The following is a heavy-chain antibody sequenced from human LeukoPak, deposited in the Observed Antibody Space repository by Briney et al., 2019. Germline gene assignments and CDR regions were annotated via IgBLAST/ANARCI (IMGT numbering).Heavy chain of an antibody. CDR3: ARRSYYDSSAIFDY. J-gene: IGHJ4*02. D-gene: IGHD3-22*01. CDR2: LYYSGST. V-gene: IGHV4-39*01. CDR1: GCSISSSSYY. Sequence: PSETLSLTCTVSGCSISSSSYYWDWIRQPPGKGLEWIGSLYYSGSTYYNPSLKSRVTISVDTSKNQFSLKLSSVTAADTAVFYCARRSYYDSSAIFDYWGQGTLVTVSS.